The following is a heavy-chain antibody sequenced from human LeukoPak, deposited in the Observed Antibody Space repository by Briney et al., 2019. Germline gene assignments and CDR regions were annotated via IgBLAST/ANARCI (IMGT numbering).Heavy chain of an antibody. J-gene: IGHJ4*02. Sequence: GRSLRLSCAASGFTFDDYAMHWVRQAPGKGLEWVSGISWNSGSIGYADSVKGRFTISRDNAKNSLYLQMNSLSAEDTALYYCAKAGAYDSSGSFDYWGQGTLVTVSS. CDR1: GFTFDDYA. V-gene: IGHV3-9*01. D-gene: IGHD3-22*01. CDR3: AKAGAYDSSGSFDY. CDR2: ISWNSGSI.